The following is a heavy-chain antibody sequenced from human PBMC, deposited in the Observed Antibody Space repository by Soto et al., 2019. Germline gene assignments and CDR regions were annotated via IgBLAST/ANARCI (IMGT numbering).Heavy chain of an antibody. CDR2: IWYDGSNK. CDR1: GFTFSSYG. V-gene: IGHV3-33*01. Sequence: QVQLVESGGGVVQPGRSLRLSCAASGFTFSSYGMHWVRQAPGKGLEWVAVIWYDGSNKYYADSMKGRFTISRDNSKNTLYLQMNSLRAEDTAVYYCARSTGGEGNFDLWGRGTLVTVSS. CDR3: ARSTGGEGNFDL. J-gene: IGHJ2*01. D-gene: IGHD2-2*01.